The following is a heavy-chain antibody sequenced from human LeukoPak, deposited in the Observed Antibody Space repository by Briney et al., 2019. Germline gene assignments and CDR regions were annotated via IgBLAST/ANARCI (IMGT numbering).Heavy chain of an antibody. D-gene: IGHD5-18*01. J-gene: IGHJ3*02. CDR3: ARDIGPGYSYGQRPFDI. Sequence: SETLSLTCTVSGGSISSGDYYWSWIRQPPGKGLEWIGYIYYSGSTYYNPSLKSRVTISVDTSKNQFSLKLSSVTAADTAVYYCARDIGPGYSYGQRPFDIWGQGTMVTVSS. CDR2: IYYSGST. V-gene: IGHV4-30-4*08. CDR1: GGSISSGDYY.